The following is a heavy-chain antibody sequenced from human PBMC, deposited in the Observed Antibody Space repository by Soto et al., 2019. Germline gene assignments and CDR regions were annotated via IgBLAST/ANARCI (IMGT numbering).Heavy chain of an antibody. V-gene: IGHV4-30-4*01. CDR3: ATHVTAMVYWYFDL. Sequence: QVQLQESGPGLVKPSQTLSLTCTVSGGSISSGDYYWSWIRQPPGKGLEWIGYIYYSGSTYYNPSLKSRVTIPVATSKNQCSLKLSSVTAADTAVYYCATHVTAMVYWYFDLWGRGTLVTVSS. CDR1: GGSISSGDYY. J-gene: IGHJ2*01. CDR2: IYYSGST. D-gene: IGHD5-18*01.